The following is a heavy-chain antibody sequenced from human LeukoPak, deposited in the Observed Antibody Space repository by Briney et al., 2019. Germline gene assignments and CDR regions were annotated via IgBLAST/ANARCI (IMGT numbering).Heavy chain of an antibody. D-gene: IGHD3-9*01. V-gene: IGHV4-4*02. CDR2: IYHSGST. Sequence: SETLSLTCAVSGGSISSSNWWSWVRQPPGKGLEWIGEIYHSGSTYYNPSLKSRVTISVDTSKNQFSLKLSSVTAADTAVYYCAREVLRYFDWLPHYFDYWGQGTLVTVSS. CDR3: AREVLRYFDWLPHYFDY. J-gene: IGHJ4*02. CDR1: GGSISSSNW.